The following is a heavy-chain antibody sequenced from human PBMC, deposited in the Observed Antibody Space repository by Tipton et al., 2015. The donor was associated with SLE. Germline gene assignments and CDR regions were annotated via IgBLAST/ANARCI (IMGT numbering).Heavy chain of an antibody. J-gene: IGHJ4*02. D-gene: IGHD3-3*01. Sequence: SLRLSCAASGFTFSNAWMSWVRQAPGKGLEWVGRIKSKTDGGTTDYAAPVKGRFTISRDDSKNTLYLQMNSLKTEDTAVYYCTAAPSSSDFWSGTHCGQGTLLTVSS. CDR1: GFTFSNAW. CDR3: TAAPSSSDFWSGTH. V-gene: IGHV3-15*01. CDR2: IKSKTDGGTT.